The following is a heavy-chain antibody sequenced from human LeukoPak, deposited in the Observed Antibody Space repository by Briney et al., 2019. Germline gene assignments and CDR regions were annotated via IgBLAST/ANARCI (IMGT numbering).Heavy chain of an antibody. V-gene: IGHV3-30*18. D-gene: IGHD6-19*01. CDR1: GFTFSSYG. Sequence: GGSLRLSCAASGFTFSSYGMHWVRQAPGKGLEWVAVISYDGSNKYYADSVKGRFTISRDNSKNTLYLQMNSLRAEDTAVYYCAKGDGWSDYWGQGTLVTVSS. J-gene: IGHJ4*02. CDR2: ISYDGSNK. CDR3: AKGDGWSDY.